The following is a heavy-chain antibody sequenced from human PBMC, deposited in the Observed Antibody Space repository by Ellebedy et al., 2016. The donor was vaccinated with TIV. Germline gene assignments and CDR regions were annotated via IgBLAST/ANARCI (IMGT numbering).Heavy chain of an antibody. Sequence: GESLKISCAASGFTFSNYWMYWFRPAPGKGLEWVAHIKEDGSENYYVDSVKGRFTISRYNAKNSLYLQMNSLRAEDTAVYHYARCMRVMSYYYGIDVWGQGTTVTVSS. V-gene: IGHV3-7*04. CDR3: ARCMRVMSYYYGIDV. J-gene: IGHJ6*02. D-gene: IGHD3-16*01. CDR1: GFTFSNYW. CDR2: IKEDGSEN.